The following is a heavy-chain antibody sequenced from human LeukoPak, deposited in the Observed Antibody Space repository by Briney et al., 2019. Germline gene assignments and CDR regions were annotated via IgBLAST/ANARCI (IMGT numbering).Heavy chain of an antibody. CDR3: ARHLGGSSDC. J-gene: IGHJ4*02. CDR2: ISYDGSNK. Sequence: GGSLRLSCAASGFTFNSYAMHWVRQAPGKGLEWVAFISYDGSNKYYADSVKGRFTISRDNSKNTLYLQMSSLRAEDTAVYYCARHLGGSSDCWGQGTLVTVSS. D-gene: IGHD2-15*01. V-gene: IGHV3-30-3*01. CDR1: GFTFNSYA.